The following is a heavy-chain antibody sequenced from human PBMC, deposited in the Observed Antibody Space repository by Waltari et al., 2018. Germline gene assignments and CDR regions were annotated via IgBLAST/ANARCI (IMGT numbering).Heavy chain of an antibody. Sequence: EVHLVESGGGLVQPGGSLRLSCGASGFTFSRYWMSWVRQPPGKGLEWVANINYDGSQKYYVDSVKGRFSISRDNAKNSVYLQMNSLGVEDTAVYYCAKSRGFEYWGQGTLITVSS. V-gene: IGHV3-7*01. CDR1: GFTFSRYW. CDR3: AKSRGFEY. J-gene: IGHJ4*02. CDR2: INYDGSQK. D-gene: IGHD2-2*01.